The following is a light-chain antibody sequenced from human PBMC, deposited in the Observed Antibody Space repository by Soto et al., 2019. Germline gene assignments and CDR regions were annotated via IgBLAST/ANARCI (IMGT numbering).Light chain of an antibody. J-gene: IGKJ1*01. CDR2: GAS. Sequence: DIQLTQSPSFLSASVVDRVTITGRASQGISSYLAWFQQKPGRAPNLLIYGASTLQSGVPSRFSGSGSGTDFTLTISNLQPEDFATYYCQQSYSTLRTFGQGTKVDIK. CDR3: QQSYSTLRT. V-gene: IGKV1-9*01. CDR1: QGISSY.